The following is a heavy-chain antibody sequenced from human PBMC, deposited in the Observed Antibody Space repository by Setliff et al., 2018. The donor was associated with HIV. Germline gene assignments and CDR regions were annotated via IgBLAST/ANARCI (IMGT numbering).Heavy chain of an antibody. D-gene: IGHD6-13*01. J-gene: IGHJ5*02. CDR3: ASLRRSNLFPWFGP. Sequence: SETLSLTCAVDGASFNDYYWNWVRQPPGKGLEWIGEISQSGSAIYHPSLKSRVSMSVDTSKNQFSLKLKSVTAADTAMYYCASLRRSNLFPWFGPWGQGTLVTVSS. CDR1: GASFNDYY. V-gene: IGHV4-34*01. CDR2: ISQSGSA.